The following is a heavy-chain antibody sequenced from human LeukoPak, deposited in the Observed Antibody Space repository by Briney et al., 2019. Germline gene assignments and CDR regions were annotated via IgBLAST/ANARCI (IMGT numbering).Heavy chain of an antibody. CDR1: GYTFTSYD. V-gene: IGHV1-8*01. D-gene: IGHD3-3*01. Sequence: ASVKVSYKASGYTFTSYDINWVRQATGQGLEWMGWMNPNSGNTGYAQKFQGRVTITKNTSISTAYMELYSLRSEDTAVYYCARSEWIETFDIWGQGTMVTVSS. CDR3: ARSEWIETFDI. CDR2: MNPNSGNT. J-gene: IGHJ3*02.